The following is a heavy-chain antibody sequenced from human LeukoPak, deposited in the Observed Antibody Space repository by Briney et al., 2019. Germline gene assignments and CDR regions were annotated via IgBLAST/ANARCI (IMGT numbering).Heavy chain of an antibody. Sequence: PGGSLRLSCAASGFTFSSYWMSWVRQAPGKGLEWVANIHQHGSEIYYVDSVKGRFTISRGNAKNSLYLQMNSLRAEDTAVYYCAELGITMIGGVWGKGTTVTISS. CDR2: IHQHGSEI. D-gene: IGHD3-10*02. CDR1: GFTFSSYW. J-gene: IGHJ6*04. CDR3: AELGITMIGGV. V-gene: IGHV3-7*01.